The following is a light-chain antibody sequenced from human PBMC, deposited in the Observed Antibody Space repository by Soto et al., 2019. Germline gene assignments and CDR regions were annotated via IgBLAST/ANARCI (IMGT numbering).Light chain of an antibody. CDR2: GAS. V-gene: IGKV3-15*01. Sequence: VMTQTTATLFVSPGERATLSCRASQSLRSRLAWYQQTPGQAPRLLXYGASTRATGIPASFSGCGSGTDLTLIISSLEPDDFAVYYYQQRTNWRGLSFGQGTRLEIK. CDR3: QQRTNWRGLS. J-gene: IGKJ5*01. CDR1: QSLRSR.